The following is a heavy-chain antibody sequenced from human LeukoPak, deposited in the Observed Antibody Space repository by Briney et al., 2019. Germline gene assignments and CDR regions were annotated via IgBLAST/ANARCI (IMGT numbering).Heavy chain of an antibody. CDR1: GFTFSGYE. J-gene: IGHJ4*02. D-gene: IGHD3-16*01. V-gene: IGHV3-48*03. Sequence: PGGALRLSCAASGFTFSGYEMNWVRQAPGKGLEWGSYISSSGSTIYYADSVKGRFTISRDNAKNSLYLQMNSLRAQDTAVYYFAMSYGSWWPLVDYWGQGTLVTVSS. CDR2: ISSSGSTI. CDR3: AMSYGSWWPLVDY.